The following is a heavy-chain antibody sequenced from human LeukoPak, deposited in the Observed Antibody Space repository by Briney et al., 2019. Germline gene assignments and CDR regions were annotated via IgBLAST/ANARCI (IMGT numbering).Heavy chain of an antibody. V-gene: IGHV3-48*01. J-gene: IGHJ3*02. Sequence: PGGSLRLSCAASGFTFSSYSMNWVRQAPGKGLEWVSYISSSSSTIYYADSVKGRFTISRDNAKNSLYLQMNSLRAEDTAVYYCAAAADGSYDFWSGYPRRHPDAFDTWGQGTMVTVSS. CDR2: ISSSSSTI. D-gene: IGHD3-3*01. CDR1: GFTFSSYS. CDR3: AAAADGSYDFWSGYPRRHPDAFDT.